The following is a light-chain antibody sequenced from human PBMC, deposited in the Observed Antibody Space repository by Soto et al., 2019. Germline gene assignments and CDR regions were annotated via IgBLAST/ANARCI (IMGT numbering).Light chain of an antibody. J-gene: IGKJ5*01. CDR2: GAS. CDR3: QQYGSSPKIT. Sequence: EIVMTQSPATLSVSPGERATLSCRASQSVSSSYIAWYQQKPGQAPRLLIYGASSRATGIPDRFSGSGSGTDFTLTISRLEPEDFAVYYCQQYGSSPKITFGQGTRLEIK. CDR1: QSVSSSY. V-gene: IGKV3-20*01.